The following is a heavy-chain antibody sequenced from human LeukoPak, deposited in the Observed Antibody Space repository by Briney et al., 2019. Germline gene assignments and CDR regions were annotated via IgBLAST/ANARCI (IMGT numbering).Heavy chain of an antibody. D-gene: IGHD3-3*01. Sequence: PGGSLRLSCAASGFTFSSYWMHWVRQAPGKGLVWVSRISSGGSTTRYADSVKGRFTISRGNAKNTLYLQMNSLRAEDTAVYYCVRYEDDAFDIWGRGTRVTVSS. CDR1: GFTFSSYW. CDR2: ISSGGSTT. V-gene: IGHV3-74*01. J-gene: IGHJ3*02. CDR3: VRYEDDAFDI.